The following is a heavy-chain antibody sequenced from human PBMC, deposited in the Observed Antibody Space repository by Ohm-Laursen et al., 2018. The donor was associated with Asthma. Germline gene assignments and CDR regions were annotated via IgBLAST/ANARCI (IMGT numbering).Heavy chain of an antibody. J-gene: IGHJ4*02. D-gene: IGHD1-1*01. CDR3: ARGPMHDYYFDN. V-gene: IGHV3-33*01. Sequence: SLRLSCAAAGFIFKNYGMHWVRQAPGKGLEWVAVIWYDGSNKYSADSVKGRFTISRDNSKNTLYLQMNSLRAEDTAVYYCARGPMHDYYFDNWGQGTLVTVSS. CDR1: GFIFKNYG. CDR2: IWYDGSNK.